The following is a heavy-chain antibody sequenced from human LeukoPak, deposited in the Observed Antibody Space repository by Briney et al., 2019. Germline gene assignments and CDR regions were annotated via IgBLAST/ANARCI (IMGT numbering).Heavy chain of an antibody. Sequence: GGSLRLSCAASGFTFSSYGMHGVRQAPGKGLEWVSVISYDGSNKYYADSVKGRFTISRDNSKNTLYLQMNSLTAEDTAVYYCAKDWDYWGQGTLVTVSS. CDR2: ISYDGSNK. J-gene: IGHJ4*02. CDR3: AKDWDY. V-gene: IGHV3-30*18. CDR1: GFTFSSYG.